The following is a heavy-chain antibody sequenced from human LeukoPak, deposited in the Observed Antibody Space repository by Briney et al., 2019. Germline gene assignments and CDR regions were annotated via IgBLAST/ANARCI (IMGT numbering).Heavy chain of an antibody. V-gene: IGHV4-30-2*01. J-gene: IGHJ4*02. CDR3: ARDAIAVARTGFFY. CDR2: IYHSGST. Sequence: SETLSLTCTVSGGSISSGGYYWSWIRQPPGKGLEWIGYIYHSGSTYYNPSLKSRVTISVDRSKNQFSLKLSSVTAADTAVYYCARDAIAVARTGFFYWGQGTLVTVSS. D-gene: IGHD6-19*01. CDR1: GGSISSGGYY.